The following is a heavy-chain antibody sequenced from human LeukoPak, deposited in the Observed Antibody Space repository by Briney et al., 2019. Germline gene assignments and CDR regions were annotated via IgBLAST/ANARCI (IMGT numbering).Heavy chain of an antibody. CDR3: AKDLAAAGTDTLDV. J-gene: IGHJ3*01. Sequence: GGSLRLSCAASGISFSSYVMSWVRQAPGKGLEWVSAISGSGDSRYYADSVKGRFTISRDNSKNTLYLQMNNVRAEDTAVYSCAKDLAAAGTDTLDVWGQGTMVTVTS. D-gene: IGHD6-13*01. V-gene: IGHV3-23*01. CDR1: GISFSSYV. CDR2: ISGSGDSR.